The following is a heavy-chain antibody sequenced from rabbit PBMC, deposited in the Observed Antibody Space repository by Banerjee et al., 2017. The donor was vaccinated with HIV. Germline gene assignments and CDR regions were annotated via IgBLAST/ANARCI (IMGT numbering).Heavy chain of an antibody. Sequence: QSLEESGGDLVKPGASLTLTCTASGFSFSSSYYMCWVRQAPGKGLEWIGRIDTGSSGATYYASWAKGRFTFSKTSSTTVTLKMTSLTAADTATYFCARSSDVVIARCNLWGQGTLVTVS. V-gene: IGHV1S40*01. J-gene: IGHJ4*01. D-gene: IGHD1-1*01. CDR3: ARSSDVVIARCNL. CDR1: GFSFSSSYY. CDR2: IDTGSSGAT.